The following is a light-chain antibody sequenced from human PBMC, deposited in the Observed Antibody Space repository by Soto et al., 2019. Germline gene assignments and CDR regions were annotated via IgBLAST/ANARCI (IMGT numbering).Light chain of an antibody. CDR3: QQFNSYPHT. CDR1: QGISSA. V-gene: IGKV1-13*02. CDR2: DAS. J-gene: IGKJ5*01. Sequence: AIQLTQSPSSLSASVGDGVTITCRASQGISSALAWYQQKPGKAPKLLIYDASSLESGVPSRFSGSGSGTDFTLTISSLQPEDFATYYCQQFNSYPHTFGQGTRLEIK.